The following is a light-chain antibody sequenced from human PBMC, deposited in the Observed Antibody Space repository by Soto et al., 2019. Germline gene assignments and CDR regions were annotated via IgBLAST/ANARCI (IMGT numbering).Light chain of an antibody. V-gene: IGKV3-20*01. CDR1: QSISSRY. Sequence: EIVLTQSPGTLSLSPGERATLFCRASQSISSRYLAWYQQRPGQAPRLLIYGASSRATGIPDRFSGSGSGTDFTLTVSRLEPEDVAMYYCQEYGTSRTFGQGTKVEIK. CDR3: QEYGTSRT. CDR2: GAS. J-gene: IGKJ1*01.